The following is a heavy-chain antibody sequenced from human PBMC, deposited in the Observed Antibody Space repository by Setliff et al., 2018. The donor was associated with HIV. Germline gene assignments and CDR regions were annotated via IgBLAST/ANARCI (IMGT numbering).Heavy chain of an antibody. V-gene: IGHV3-74*01. J-gene: IGHJ3*02. CDR2: VNNDGTDT. CDR1: GFTFSAHG. CDR3: ARGGFNHAFDI. Sequence: GGSLRLSCAASGFTFSAHGMHWVRQAPGKGLVCVSRVNNDGTDTIYADSVKGRFTISRDNAKSTVYLQMGSLSADDTAVYYCARGGFNHAFDIWGQGTMVTVSS. D-gene: IGHD2-15*01.